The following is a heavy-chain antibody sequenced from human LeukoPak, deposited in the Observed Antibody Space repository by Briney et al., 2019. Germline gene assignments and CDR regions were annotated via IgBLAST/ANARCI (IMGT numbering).Heavy chain of an antibody. V-gene: IGHV3-23*01. J-gene: IGHJ4*02. CDR2: ISGSGGST. Sequence: GGSLRLSCAASGFTFSSYAMSWVRQAPGKRLEWVSAISGSGGSTYYADSVKGRFTISRDNSKNTLYLQMNSLRAEDTAVYYCAKDLSPRGYKYYFDYWGQGTLVTVSS. CDR1: GFTFSSYA. D-gene: IGHD3-10*01. CDR3: AKDLSPRGYKYYFDY.